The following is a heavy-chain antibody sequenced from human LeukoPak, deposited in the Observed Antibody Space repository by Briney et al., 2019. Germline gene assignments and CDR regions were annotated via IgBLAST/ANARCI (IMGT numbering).Heavy chain of an antibody. J-gene: IGHJ6*03. V-gene: IGHV3-7*01. CDR1: GFTFSSYW. D-gene: IGHD4-17*01. CDR3: ARATTVTTYYYYYMDV. Sequence: PGGSLRLSCAASGFTFSSYWMSWVRQAPGKGLEWVANIKQDGSEKYYVDSVKGRFTISRDNAKNSLYLQMNSLRAEDTAVYYCARATTVTTYYYYYMDVWGKGTTVTVSS. CDR2: IKQDGSEK.